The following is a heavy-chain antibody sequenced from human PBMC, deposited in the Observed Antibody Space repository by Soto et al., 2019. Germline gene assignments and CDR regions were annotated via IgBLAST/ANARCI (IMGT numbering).Heavy chain of an antibody. CDR3: ARGWFGPDV. J-gene: IGHJ6*03. CDR1: EFTFSGRS. V-gene: IGHV3-74*03. CDR2: IDKVGTDS. D-gene: IGHD3-10*01. Sequence: EVQLVESGGGLAQPGGSLRLSCAASEFTFSGRSVHWVRQAPGKGLVWVSGIDKVGTDSTYADSVKGRFTSGRDNARNSVYLQMNSLRVEDTAVYYCARGWFGPDVWGKGTTVTVSS.